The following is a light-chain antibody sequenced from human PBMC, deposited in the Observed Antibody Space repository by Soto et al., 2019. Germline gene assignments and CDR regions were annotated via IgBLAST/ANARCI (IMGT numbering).Light chain of an antibody. V-gene: IGLV2-8*01. CDR3: SSYAGTNNFVV. J-gene: IGLJ2*01. Sequence: QSALTQPPSASGPLGQSVTISCTGTSSDVGGYHFVSWYQQHPGKAPKLLIFESYKRPSGVPDRFSGSKSGNTASLTVSGLQAEDEATYHCSSYAGTNNFVVFGGGTHLTVL. CDR2: ESY. CDR1: SSDVGGYHF.